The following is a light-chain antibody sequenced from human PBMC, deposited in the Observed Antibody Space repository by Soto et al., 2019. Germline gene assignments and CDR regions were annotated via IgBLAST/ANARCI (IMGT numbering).Light chain of an antibody. J-gene: IGKJ1*01. Sequence: EIVMTQSPATLSVSPGERATLSCRASQSISTNLAWYQQRPGQAPRLLFYGASTRATGIPASFSGSGSETEFTLTISSLQSEDFAVYYCQQYNDWPRTFGQGTKVEI. V-gene: IGKV3-15*01. CDR1: QSISTN. CDR3: QQYNDWPRT. CDR2: GAS.